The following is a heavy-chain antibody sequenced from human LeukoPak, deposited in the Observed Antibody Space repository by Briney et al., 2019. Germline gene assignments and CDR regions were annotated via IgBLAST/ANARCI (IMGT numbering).Heavy chain of an antibody. CDR1: GFTFSSYEMN. V-gene: IGHV4-30-4*08. CDR3: ARDQEVEMATGWFDP. J-gene: IGHJ5*02. Sequence: LRLSCAASGFTFSSYEMNWVRQPPGKGLEWIGYIYYSGSTYYNPSLKSRVTISVDTSKNQFSLKLSSVTAADTAVYYCARDQEVEMATGWFDPWGQGTLVTVSS. D-gene: IGHD5-24*01. CDR2: IYYSGST.